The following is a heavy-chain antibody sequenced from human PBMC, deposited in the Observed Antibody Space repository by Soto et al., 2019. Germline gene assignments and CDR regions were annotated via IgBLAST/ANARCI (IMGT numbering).Heavy chain of an antibody. CDR2: INHSGST. Sequence: ETLSLTCAVYGGAFIGYYCIFIGQPPFKGREWIGEINHSGSTNYNPSLKSRVTISVDTSKNQFSLKLSSVTAADTAVYYCARGIRKVVPAAIRSRWFDPWGQGTLVTVSS. V-gene: IGHV4-34*01. J-gene: IGHJ5*02. CDR1: GGAFIGYY. CDR3: ARGIRKVVPAAIRSRWFDP. D-gene: IGHD2-2*02.